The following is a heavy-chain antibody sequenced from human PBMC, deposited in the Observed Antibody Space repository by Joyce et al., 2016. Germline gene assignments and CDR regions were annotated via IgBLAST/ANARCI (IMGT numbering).Heavy chain of an antibody. Sequence: QLQLQESGPGLVKPSETLSLICTVSGGSISSSSYSWGWIRQPPGKGPEWLGSIYYTGSTYNNPSLKSRVTMSVDTSKNQFSRELSSVTAADTAVYYCARLVVAEARRGFNYLDYWGHGTLVTVSS. CDR1: GGSISSSSYS. D-gene: IGHD2-15*01. CDR2: IYYTGST. J-gene: IGHJ4*01. V-gene: IGHV4-39*01. CDR3: ARLVVAEARRGFNYLDY.